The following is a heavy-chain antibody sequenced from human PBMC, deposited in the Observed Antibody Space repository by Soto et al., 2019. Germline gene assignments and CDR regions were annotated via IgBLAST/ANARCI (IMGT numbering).Heavy chain of an antibody. CDR3: GRSHSSSSDFDY. Sequence: SETLSLTCAVYGGSFSGYYWSWIRQPPGKGLEWIGEINHSGSTNYNPSLKSRVTISVDTSKNQFSLKLSSVTAADTAVYYCGRSHSSSSDFDYWGQGTLVTVSS. CDR2: INHSGST. D-gene: IGHD6-6*01. CDR1: GGSFSGYY. J-gene: IGHJ4*02. V-gene: IGHV4-34*01.